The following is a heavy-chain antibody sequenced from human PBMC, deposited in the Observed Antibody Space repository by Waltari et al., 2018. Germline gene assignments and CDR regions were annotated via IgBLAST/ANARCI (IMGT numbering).Heavy chain of an antibody. Sequence: QVQLVQSGAEVKKPGASVKVSCKASGYTFTSYGISRVRQDPGKGLEWMGWSSAYKVKTNNAPKLQGRVTMTTDTSTSTAYMELRSLRSDDTAVYYCARGSAVAAAGRRDYWGQGTLVTVSS. D-gene: IGHD6-13*01. CDR1: GYTFTSYG. J-gene: IGHJ4*02. CDR2: SSAYKVKT. V-gene: IGHV1-18*01. CDR3: ARGSAVAAAGRRDY.